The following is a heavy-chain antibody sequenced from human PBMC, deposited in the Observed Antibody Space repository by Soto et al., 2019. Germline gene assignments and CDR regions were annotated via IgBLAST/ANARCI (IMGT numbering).Heavy chain of an antibody. CDR3: ARRGLPSTIGGAAWAYLDH. CDR2: INVANGNT. V-gene: IGHV1-3*01. CDR1: GYDFNSYP. J-gene: IGHJ4*02. D-gene: IGHD1-26*01. Sequence: ASVKVSCKASGYDFNSYPINWVRQAPGQRPEWVGWINVANGNTQYSRKVQDIITITRDTSAATVYMLLSSLRSEDTAVYFCARRGLPSTIGGAAWAYLDHWGQGTLVTVSS.